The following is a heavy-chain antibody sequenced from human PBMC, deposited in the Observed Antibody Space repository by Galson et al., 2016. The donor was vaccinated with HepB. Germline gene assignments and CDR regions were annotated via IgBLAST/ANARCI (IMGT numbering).Heavy chain of an antibody. CDR1: SGSISSSRYY. Sequence: ETLSLTCTVSSGSISSSRYYWGWIRQPPGKGLEWIGSVYYSGTAYYDPSLKSRVSISVDTSKNQFSLRLSSVTAGDTAVYFCASHCGGDCYNNLADAFDIWGRGTMVAVSS. D-gene: IGHD2-21*01. CDR3: ASHCGGDCYNNLADAFDI. V-gene: IGHV4-39*01. CDR2: VYYSGTA. J-gene: IGHJ3*02.